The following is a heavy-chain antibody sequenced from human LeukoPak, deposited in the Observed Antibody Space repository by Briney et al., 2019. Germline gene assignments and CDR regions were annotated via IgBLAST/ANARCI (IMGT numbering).Heavy chain of an antibody. D-gene: IGHD3-16*01. Sequence: GGSLRLSCAASGFTVSKNYMKWVPQAPGKGLEWVSDIYSGGSTYYADSVKGRFTISQENSKTTLIPQVNRLRAEDRAVYYCAREQTFPYFDSWGQGTLVTVSS. CDR3: AREQTFPYFDS. CDR2: IYSGGST. CDR1: GFTVSKNY. V-gene: IGHV3-66*01. J-gene: IGHJ4*02.